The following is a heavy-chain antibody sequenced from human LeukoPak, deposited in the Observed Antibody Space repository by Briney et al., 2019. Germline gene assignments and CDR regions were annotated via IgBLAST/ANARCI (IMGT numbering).Heavy chain of an antibody. J-gene: IGHJ3*02. V-gene: IGHV3-23*01. CDR1: GFTFSSYA. D-gene: IGHD3-9*01. Sequence: GESLKISCAASGFTFSSYAMSWVRQAPGKGLEWVSAISGSGDSTYYADSVKGRFTISRDNSKNTLYLQMNSLRAEDTAVHYCAKALRYFDWLLYDAFDIWGQGTMVTVSS. CDR2: ISGSGDST. CDR3: AKALRYFDWLLYDAFDI.